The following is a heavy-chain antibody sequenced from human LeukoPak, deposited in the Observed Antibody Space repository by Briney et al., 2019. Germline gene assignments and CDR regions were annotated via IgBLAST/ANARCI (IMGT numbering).Heavy chain of an antibody. J-gene: IGHJ2*01. D-gene: IGHD2-21*02. CDR1: GFTFSPYA. CDR2: ISYDGTDE. Sequence: PGGSLRLSCAASGFTFSPYAMYWVRQAPGKGLEWVAVISYDGTDEYYADFVKGRLTISRDNSKNTLYLQMNSLRAEDTAVYYCARDGPSDSDWYFDLWGRGTLVTVSS. CDR3: ARDGPSDSDWYFDL. V-gene: IGHV3-30*04.